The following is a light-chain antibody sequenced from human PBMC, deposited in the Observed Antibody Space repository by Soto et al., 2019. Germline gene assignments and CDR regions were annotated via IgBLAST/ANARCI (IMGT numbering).Light chain of an antibody. J-gene: IGKJ2*01. V-gene: IGKV1-39*01. CDR1: QSISSY. Sequence: DIQMTQSPSSLSASVGDRVTITCRASQSISSYLNWYQQKPGKAPKLLIYAASSLQSRVPLRFSGSGYGTDFPLTISSLQHEDFATYYCQQGYRTPRRTFGQGNKLEIK. CDR3: QQGYRTPRRT. CDR2: AAS.